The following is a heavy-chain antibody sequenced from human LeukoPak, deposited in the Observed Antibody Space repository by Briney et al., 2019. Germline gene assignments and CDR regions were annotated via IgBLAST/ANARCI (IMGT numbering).Heavy chain of an antibody. CDR1: GGSISSSSYY. Sequence: PSETLSLTCTVSGGSISSSSYYWGWIRQPPGKGLEWIGSLYYSGSTYYNPSLKSRVTISVDTSKKQFSLKLSSVTAADTAVYYCARLSPYNDILTGSSYYFDYWGQGTLVTVSS. D-gene: IGHD3-9*01. CDR2: LYYSGST. J-gene: IGHJ4*02. CDR3: ARLSPYNDILTGSSYYFDY. V-gene: IGHV4-39*01.